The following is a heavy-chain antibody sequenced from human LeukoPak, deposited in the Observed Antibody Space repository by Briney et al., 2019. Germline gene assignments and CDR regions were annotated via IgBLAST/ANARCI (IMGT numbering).Heavy chain of an antibody. CDR2: IYYGGTN. CDR3: AYGSNSAADH. V-gene: IGHV4-39*01. D-gene: IGHD4-23*01. Sequence: PSETLSLTCTVSGGSISSWTYYWGWIRQPPGKGLEWIGTIYYGGTNYYNPSLKSRVTISVDTSKNQFSLNLNSVTAADTAVYYCAYGSNSAADHWGQGTLVTVRS. J-gene: IGHJ4*02. CDR1: GGSISSWTYY.